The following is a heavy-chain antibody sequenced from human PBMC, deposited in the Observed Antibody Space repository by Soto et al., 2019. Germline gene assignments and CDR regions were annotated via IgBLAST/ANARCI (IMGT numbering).Heavy chain of an antibody. D-gene: IGHD3-3*01. J-gene: IGHJ4*02. V-gene: IGHV4-34*01. CDR1: GAPFIGYY. CDR3: ARGREIFGAVTPFEY. CDR2: INHTGST. Sequence: SETLSLTCAVYGAPFIGYYWTCILQPPGKGLEWIGEINHTGSTKYNPSLKSRVTISLDTSKNQFSLSLRSVTAADTAVYYCARGREIFGAVTPFEYWGQGTQVTVSS.